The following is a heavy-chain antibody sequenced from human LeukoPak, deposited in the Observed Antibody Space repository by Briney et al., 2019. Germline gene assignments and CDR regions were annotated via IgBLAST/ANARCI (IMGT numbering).Heavy chain of an antibody. J-gene: IGHJ4*02. CDR1: GFTFSSYG. D-gene: IGHD1-26*01. CDR2: IRYDGTNK. Sequence: GGSLRLSCAASGFTFSSYGMHWVRQAPGKGLEWVAFIRYDGTNKYYADSVKGRFAISRDNSKNTLYLQMNSLRAEDTAVYYCAKDSWEVGATSEIDYWGQGTLVTVSS. CDR3: AKDSWEVGATSEIDY. V-gene: IGHV3-30*02.